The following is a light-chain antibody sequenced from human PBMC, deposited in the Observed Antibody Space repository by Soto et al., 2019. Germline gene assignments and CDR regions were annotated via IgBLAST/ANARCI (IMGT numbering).Light chain of an antibody. V-gene: IGKV3-20*01. CDR3: QHCGNSRYT. Sequence: EVVLTQSPGTLSLSPGERATLSCRASQSVRTSDVTWYQHQPGQAPRLLIYGAFNRATDIPDRFSGRGSGTDFTLTISRLEAEDFAMYYCQHCGNSRYTFGQGTRLEIK. CDR2: GAF. CDR1: QSVRTSD. J-gene: IGKJ2*01.